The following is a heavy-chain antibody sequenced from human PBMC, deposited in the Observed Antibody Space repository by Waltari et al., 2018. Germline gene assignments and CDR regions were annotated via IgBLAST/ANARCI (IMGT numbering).Heavy chain of an antibody. CDR2: IGCSGNT. D-gene: IGHD3-10*01. CDR1: GFTFSSSS. Sequence: EVQLLESGGGLVQSGGSLRLSCAASGFTFSSSSMNWVRQAPGKGLQWVSTIGCSGNTYYADSVKGRFTISRDTSKNTLFLQMDSLRAEDAAVYYCAKRSAPHYFEYWGQGTLVTVSS. J-gene: IGHJ4*02. V-gene: IGHV3-23*01. CDR3: AKRSAPHYFEY.